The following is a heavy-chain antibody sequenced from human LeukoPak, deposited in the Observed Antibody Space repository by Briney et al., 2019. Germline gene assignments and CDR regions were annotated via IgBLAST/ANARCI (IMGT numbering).Heavy chain of an antibody. V-gene: IGHV3-23*01. CDR3: AKGKAAGAVDWFDP. CDR1: GFTFSNYA. J-gene: IGHJ5*02. Sequence: WGSLRLSCAASGFTFSNYAMMWVRQAPGKGLEWVSSITGGGDTYYVDSVKGRFTVSRDNSKNTLYLQINSLTADDTALYYCAKGKAAGAVDWFDPWGQGTLVTVSS. D-gene: IGHD6-13*01. CDR2: ITGGGDT.